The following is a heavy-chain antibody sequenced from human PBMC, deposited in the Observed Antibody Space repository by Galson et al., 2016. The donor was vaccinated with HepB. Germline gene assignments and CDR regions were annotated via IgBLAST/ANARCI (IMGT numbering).Heavy chain of an antibody. V-gene: IGHV4-61*08. D-gene: IGHD2-2*01. CDR1: GASMTSGGYY. CDR2: IHSFGTS. CDR3: ARGTDRAKVGDY. J-gene: IGHJ4*02. Sequence: SETLSLTCNVSGASMTSGGYYWTWIRQHPGKGLEWIGDIHSFGTSNYNPSLGSRITMSLETSKHQFSLILRSVTAADTAVYYCARGTDRAKVGDYWGQGTPVSVSS.